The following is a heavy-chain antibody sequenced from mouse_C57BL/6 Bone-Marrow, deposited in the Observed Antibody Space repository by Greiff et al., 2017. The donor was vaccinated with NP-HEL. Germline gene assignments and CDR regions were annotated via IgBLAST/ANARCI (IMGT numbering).Heavy chain of an antibody. Sequence: QVQLQQPGAELVMPGASVKLSCKASGYTFTSYWMHWVKQRPGQGLEWIGEIDPSDSYTNYNQKFKGKSTLTVDKSSSTAYMQLSSLTSEHSAVYYCGYYGSSYDDWYFDVWGTGTTVTVSS. CDR1: GYTFTSYW. CDR3: GYYGSSYDDWYFDV. D-gene: IGHD1-1*01. CDR2: IDPSDSYT. J-gene: IGHJ1*03. V-gene: IGHV1-69*01.